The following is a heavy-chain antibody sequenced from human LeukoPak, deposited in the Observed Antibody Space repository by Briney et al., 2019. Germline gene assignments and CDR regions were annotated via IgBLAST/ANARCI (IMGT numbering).Heavy chain of an antibody. D-gene: IGHD2-15*01. CDR3: ARDGGCSGGSCYGY. V-gene: IGHV1-3*01. Sequence: ASVTVSCKASGYTFTSYAMHWVRQAPGQRLEWIGWINAGNGNTKYSQKFQGRVTITRDTSASTAYMELSSLRSEDTAVYYCARDGGCSGGSCYGYWGQGTLLTVSS. CDR1: GYTFTSYA. CDR2: INAGNGNT. J-gene: IGHJ4*02.